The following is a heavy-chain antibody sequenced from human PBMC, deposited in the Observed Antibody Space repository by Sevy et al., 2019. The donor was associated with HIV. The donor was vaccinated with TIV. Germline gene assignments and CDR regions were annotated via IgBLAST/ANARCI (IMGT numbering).Heavy chain of an antibody. CDR3: TTDTPVVDLLPHSGAFDI. CDR2: IKSKTDGGTT. CDR1: GFTFSNAW. D-gene: IGHD2-15*01. J-gene: IGHJ3*02. V-gene: IGHV3-15*01. Sequence: GSLRLSCAASGFTFSNAWMSWVRQAPGKGLEWVGRIKSKTDGGTTDYAAPVKGRFTISRDDSKNTLYLQMNSLKTEDTAVYYCTTDTPVVDLLPHSGAFDIRGQGTMVTVSS.